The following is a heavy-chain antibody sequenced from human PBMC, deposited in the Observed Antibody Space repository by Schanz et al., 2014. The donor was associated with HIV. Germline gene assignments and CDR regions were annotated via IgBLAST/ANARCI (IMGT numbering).Heavy chain of an antibody. CDR2: IKSKIDGGTT. CDR3: TTDNAPYVE. CDR1: EFTFRNAW. V-gene: IGHV3-15*01. D-gene: IGHD3-16*01. Sequence: EVQLVESGGGLVKPGGSLRLSCAASEFTFRNAWMNWVRQAPGKGVEWVGRIKSKIDGGTTDYAAPVKGRFTISRDDSKNSLYVQMNRLKTEDTAMYFCTTDNAPYVEWGQGTLVTVSS. J-gene: IGHJ4*02.